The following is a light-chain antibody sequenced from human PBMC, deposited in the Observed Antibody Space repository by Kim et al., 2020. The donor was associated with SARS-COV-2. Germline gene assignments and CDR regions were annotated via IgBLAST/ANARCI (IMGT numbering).Light chain of an antibody. CDR1: SSNIGSNY. CDR2: KNN. J-gene: IGLJ3*02. CDR3: AAWDDSLSAWV. V-gene: IGLV1-47*01. Sequence: QSVLTKSPSASETPGHRVTISCSGNSSNIGSNYVYWYQQLPGRAPKLLIYKNNQRPSGVPDRFSASKSGTSASLAISGLRSEDEADYSCAAWDDSLSAWVFGGGTQLTVL.